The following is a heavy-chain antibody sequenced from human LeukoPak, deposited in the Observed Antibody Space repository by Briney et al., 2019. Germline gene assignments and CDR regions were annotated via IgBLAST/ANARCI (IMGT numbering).Heavy chain of an antibody. Sequence: GGSLRLSCAASGLTLSSNYMSWVRQAPGKGLEWVSVIYSGGSTYYADSVKGRFTISRDNSKNTLYLQMNNLRAEDTAVYYCASGSGSYRTPYYYMDVWGKGTTVTVSS. J-gene: IGHJ6*03. V-gene: IGHV3-53*01. CDR3: ASGSGSYRTPYYYMDV. CDR2: IYSGGST. CDR1: GLTLSSNY. D-gene: IGHD3-10*01.